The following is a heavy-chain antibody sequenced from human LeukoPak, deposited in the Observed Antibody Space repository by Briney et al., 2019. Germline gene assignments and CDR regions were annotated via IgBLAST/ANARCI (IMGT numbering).Heavy chain of an antibody. D-gene: IGHD6-19*01. Sequence: GGSLRLSCAASGFSFSTYSMIWVRQAPGKGLEWVSSVSGTREYIYYADSVRGRFTISRDNAKNKVYLQMNRLRAEDTAVYYCARWYSSGWYSDYWGQGTLVTVSS. V-gene: IGHV3-21*06. CDR1: GFSFSTYS. CDR3: ARWYSSGWYSDY. J-gene: IGHJ4*02. CDR2: VSGTREYI.